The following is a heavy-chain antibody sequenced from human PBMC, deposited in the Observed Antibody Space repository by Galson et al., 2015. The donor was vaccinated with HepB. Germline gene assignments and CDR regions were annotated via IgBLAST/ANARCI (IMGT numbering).Heavy chain of an antibody. Sequence: SLRLSCAASGFTFSSFAMSWVRQTPGKGLQLVSTIGDSGTSTFYADSVKGRFTISRDTSKSTLYLHMDSLRAEDTATYYCASVYMLRGVSLEYWGQGAVVTVSS. CDR2: IGDSGTST. J-gene: IGHJ4*02. V-gene: IGHV3-23*01. D-gene: IGHD3-10*01. CDR1: GFTFSSFA. CDR3: ASVYMLRGVSLEY.